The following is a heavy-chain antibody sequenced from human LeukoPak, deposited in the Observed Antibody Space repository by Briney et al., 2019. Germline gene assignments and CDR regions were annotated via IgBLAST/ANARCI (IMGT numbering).Heavy chain of an antibody. Sequence: GGSLRLSCKASGFTFSDYGMNWVRQAPGKGLEWVAFIRNDGSIRYYADSVKGRFTISRDNSMGTVYLEMNSLRIEDTAVYYCAKEDYDPPHFYFYYMDVWGTGTTVTISS. V-gene: IGHV3-30*02. J-gene: IGHJ6*03. D-gene: IGHD4-17*01. CDR2: IRNDGSIR. CDR3: AKEDYDPPHFYFYYMDV. CDR1: GFTFSDYG.